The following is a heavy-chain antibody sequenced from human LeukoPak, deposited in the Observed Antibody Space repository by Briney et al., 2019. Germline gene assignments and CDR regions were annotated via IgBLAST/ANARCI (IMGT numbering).Heavy chain of an antibody. CDR2: INPSGGTT. CDR1: GYTFTTYY. V-gene: IGHV1-46*01. CDR3: ARDRRLNWFDP. Sequence: ASVKVSCKASGYTFTTYYIHWVRQAPGQGLEWMGIINPSGGTTNYAQKFQGRVTMIRDTSTSTVYMELSSLTSEDTAVYYFARDRRLNWFDPWGLGTLVTVSS. J-gene: IGHJ5*02.